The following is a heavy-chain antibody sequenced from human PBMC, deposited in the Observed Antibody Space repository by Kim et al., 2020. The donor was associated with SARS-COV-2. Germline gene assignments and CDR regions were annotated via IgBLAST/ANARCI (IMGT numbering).Heavy chain of an antibody. CDR2: IDHSGST. CDR3: AGPNRRPRSYTSGTYYNYYNYGMDV. J-gene: IGHJ6*02. Sequence: ETLSLTCAVYGGSFSGYYWSWIRQPPGKGLEWIGEIDHSGSTNYNPSLKSRVTISVDTSKNQFSLKLSSVTAADTAVYYCAGPNRRPRSYTSGTYYNYYNYGMDVWGQETTVTVSS. CDR1: GGSFSGYY. D-gene: IGHD3-10*01. V-gene: IGHV4-34*01.